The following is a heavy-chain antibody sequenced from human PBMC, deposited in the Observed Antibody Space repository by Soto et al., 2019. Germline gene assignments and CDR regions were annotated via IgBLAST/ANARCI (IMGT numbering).Heavy chain of an antibody. J-gene: IGHJ4*02. V-gene: IGHV3-20*04. CDR1: GFTIDNYG. D-gene: IGHD3-10*01. CDR3: VRSGDYRSGSYWYFFDY. Sequence: GGSLRLSCAASGFTIDNYGMSWVRQVPGKGLELVSGMYWKDGNTHYADSVKGRFTISRDNAKNSLFLQLNSLRAEDTALYYCVRSGDYRSGSYWYFFDYWGQGALVTVSS. CDR2: MYWKDGNT.